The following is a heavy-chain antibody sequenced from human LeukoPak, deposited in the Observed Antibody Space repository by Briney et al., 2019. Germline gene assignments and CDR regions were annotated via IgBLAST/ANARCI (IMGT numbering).Heavy chain of an antibody. V-gene: IGHV4-4*02. D-gene: IGHD3-22*01. CDR3: ARTYPPYDSSGYYH. J-gene: IGHJ5*02. CDR1: GGSISSSNW. Sequence: PSETLSLTCAVSGGSISSSNWWSWVRQPPGKGLEWIGGIYYSGSTYYNPSLKSRVTISVDTSKNQFSLKLSSVTAADTAVYYCARTYPPYDSSGYYHWGQGTLVTVSS. CDR2: IYYSGST.